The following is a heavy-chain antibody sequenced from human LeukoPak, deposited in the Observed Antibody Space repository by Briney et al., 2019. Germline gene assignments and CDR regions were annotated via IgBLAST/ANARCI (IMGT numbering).Heavy chain of an antibody. Sequence: GGSLRLSCAASGFTFSSYGMHWVRQAPGKGLEWVAFIRYDGSNKYYADSVKGRFTISRDNSKNTLYLQMNSLRAEDTAVYSCAKDSSTSYSYYMDVWGKGTTVTVSS. CDR1: GFTFSSYG. CDR2: IRYDGSNK. V-gene: IGHV3-30*02. D-gene: IGHD2-2*01. CDR3: AKDSSTSYSYYMDV. J-gene: IGHJ6*03.